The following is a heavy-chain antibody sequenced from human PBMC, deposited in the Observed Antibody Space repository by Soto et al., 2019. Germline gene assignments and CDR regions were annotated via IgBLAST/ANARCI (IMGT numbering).Heavy chain of an antibody. CDR3: ARVSKTIGSWNLDL. J-gene: IGHJ2*01. Sequence: QVQLVESGGGLVKPGGSLRLSCAASGFTLSDYYMTWIRQAPGKGLEWVSYISSGTSSTNYADSVKGRFSISGDNAKNALSLQRDSLRVEDTAVYYCARVSKTIGSWNLDLWGRGTLVSVSS. CDR2: ISSGTSST. D-gene: IGHD3-10*01. CDR1: GFTLSDYY. V-gene: IGHV3-11*05.